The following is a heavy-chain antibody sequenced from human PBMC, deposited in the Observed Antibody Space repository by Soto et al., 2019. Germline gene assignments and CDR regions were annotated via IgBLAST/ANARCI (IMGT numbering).Heavy chain of an antibody. CDR1: GYTFTSYY. D-gene: IGHD3-10*01. CDR3: ARPLVLIGSRRPRYYGMDV. J-gene: IGHJ6*02. Sequence: ASVKVSCKASGYTFTSYYMHWVRQAPGQGLEWMGIINPSGGSTSYAQKFQGRVTMTRDTSTSTVYMELSSLRSEDTAVYYCARPLVLIGSRRPRYYGMDVWGQGTTVTVSS. V-gene: IGHV1-46*01. CDR2: INPSGGST.